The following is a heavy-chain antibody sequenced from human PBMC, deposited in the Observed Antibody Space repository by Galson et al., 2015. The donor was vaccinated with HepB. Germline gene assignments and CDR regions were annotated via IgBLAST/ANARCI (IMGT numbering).Heavy chain of an antibody. CDR1: GFTFSSYA. D-gene: IGHD2-2*01. CDR2: ISGSGGST. CDR3: AKEGGHCSSTSCYLGGFDY. Sequence: SLRLSCAASGFTFSSYAMSWVRQAPGKGLEWVSAISGSGGSTYYADSVKGRFTISRDNSKNTLYLQMNSLRAEDTAVYYCAKEGGHCSSTSCYLGGFDYWGQGTLVTVSS. J-gene: IGHJ4*02. V-gene: IGHV3-23*01.